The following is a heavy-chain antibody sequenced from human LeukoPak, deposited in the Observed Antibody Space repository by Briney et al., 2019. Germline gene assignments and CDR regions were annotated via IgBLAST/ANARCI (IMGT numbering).Heavy chain of an antibody. CDR2: IIPIFGTA. Sequence: SVKVSCKASGGTFSSYAISWVRQAPGQGLEWMGGIIPIFGTANYAQKFQGRVTITADESTSTAYMELSSLRSEDTAVYYCASGYYDYVWGSYRYTAFDYWGQGTLVTVFS. CDR1: GGTFSSYA. CDR3: ASGYYDYVWGSYRYTAFDY. V-gene: IGHV1-69*01. J-gene: IGHJ4*02. D-gene: IGHD3-16*02.